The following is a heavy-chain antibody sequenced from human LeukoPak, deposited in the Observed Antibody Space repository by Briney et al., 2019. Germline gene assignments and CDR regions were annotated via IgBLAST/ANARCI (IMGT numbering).Heavy chain of an antibody. CDR3: AREAYCSGGSCLDY. Sequence: GGSLRLSCAASGFTFSSYSMNWVRQAPGRGLEWVAVISYDGSYKYYADSVKGRFVISRDNSKNTLYLQMNSLRAEDTAVYYCAREAYCSGGSCLDYWGQGTLVTVSS. D-gene: IGHD2-15*01. CDR1: GFTFSSYS. V-gene: IGHV3-30*03. CDR2: ISYDGSYK. J-gene: IGHJ4*02.